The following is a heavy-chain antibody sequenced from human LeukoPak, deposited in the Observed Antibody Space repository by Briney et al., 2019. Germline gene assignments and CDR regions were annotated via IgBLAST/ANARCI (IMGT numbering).Heavy chain of an antibody. CDR3: ARVRVRYYDILTGYYTFDY. D-gene: IGHD3-9*01. V-gene: IGHV4-31*03. Sequence: SETLSLTCTVSGGSISSGGYYWSWIRQHPGKGLEWIGYIYYSGSTYYNPSLKSRVTISVDTSKNQFSLKLSSVTAADTAVYHCARVRVRYYDILTGYYTFDYWGQGTLVTVSS. CDR2: IYYSGST. J-gene: IGHJ4*02. CDR1: GGSISSGGYY.